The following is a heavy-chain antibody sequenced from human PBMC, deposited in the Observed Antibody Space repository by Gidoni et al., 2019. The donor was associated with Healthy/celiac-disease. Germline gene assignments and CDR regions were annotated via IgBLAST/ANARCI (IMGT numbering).Heavy chain of an antibody. Sequence: EVQLVQSGAEVKKPGESLRISCKDSGYSFTTYWITWVRQMPGKGLEWMGTIDPSDSYTNYSPSFQGHVTISADKSISTAYLQWSSLKASDTAMYYCAKQKNGGMDVWGQGTTVTVSS. CDR1: GYSFTTYW. CDR2: IDPSDSYT. J-gene: IGHJ6*02. D-gene: IGHD2-8*01. V-gene: IGHV5-10-1*03. CDR3: AKQKNGGMDV.